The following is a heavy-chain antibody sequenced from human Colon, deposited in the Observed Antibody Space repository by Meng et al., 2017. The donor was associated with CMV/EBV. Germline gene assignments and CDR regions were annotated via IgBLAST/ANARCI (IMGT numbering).Heavy chain of an antibody. CDR1: GDSINSGNYY. D-gene: IGHD4-17*01. CDR3: ARDNPPYGDYAGDAFDI. J-gene: IGHJ3*02. V-gene: IGHV4-31*03. CDR2: IYYTGNT. Sequence: SETLSLTCTVSGDSINSGNYYWSWIRHPPGKGLEWIGNIYYTGNTQYNPSLKSRVTISVDTSQNQFSLKLSSVTAADTALYYCARDNPPYGDYAGDAFDIWGQGTMVTVSS.